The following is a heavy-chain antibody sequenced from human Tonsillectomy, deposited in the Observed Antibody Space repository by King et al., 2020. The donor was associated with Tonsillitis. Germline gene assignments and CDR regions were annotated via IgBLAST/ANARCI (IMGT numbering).Heavy chain of an antibody. V-gene: IGHV1-69*01. CDR3: AGEIYDSSGYYSLSAFDI. CDR2: IIPIFVSG. Sequence: VQLVESGAEVKKPGSSVKVSCKASGGTFSIYAITWVRQAPGQGLEWMGGIIPIFVSGNYAQKFQGRVTSTADESTSTAYMELSSLISEDTAVYYCAGEIYDSSGYYSLSAFDIWGQGTMVAVSS. CDR1: GGTFSIYA. D-gene: IGHD3-22*01. J-gene: IGHJ3*02.